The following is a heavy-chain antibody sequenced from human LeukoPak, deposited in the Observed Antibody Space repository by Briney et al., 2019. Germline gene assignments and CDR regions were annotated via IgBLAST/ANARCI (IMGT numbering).Heavy chain of an antibody. CDR1: GFTLSSYG. CDR3: AKGPVLSYSYEPGYYFDY. V-gene: IGHV3-30*02. D-gene: IGHD5-18*01. CDR2: IRYDGSNK. Sequence: PGGSLRLSCAASGFTLSSYGMHWVRQAPGKGLEWVAFIRYDGSNKCYADSVKGRFTISRDNSKNTLYLQMNSLRAEDTAVYYCAKGPVLSYSYEPGYYFDYWGQGTLVTVSS. J-gene: IGHJ4*02.